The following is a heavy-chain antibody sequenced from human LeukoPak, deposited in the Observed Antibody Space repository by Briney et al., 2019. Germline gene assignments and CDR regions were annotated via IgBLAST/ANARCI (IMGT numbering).Heavy chain of an antibody. CDR3: ANPYGGEGYFDY. J-gene: IGHJ4*02. CDR1: GGTFSSYA. Sequence: SVKVSCKASGGTFSSYAISWVRQAPGQGLEWMGRIISILGIANYAQKFQGRVTITADKPTSTAYMELSSLRSEDTAVYYCANPYGGEGYFDYWGQGTLVTVSS. D-gene: IGHD4/OR15-4a*01. V-gene: IGHV1-69*04. CDR2: IISILGIA.